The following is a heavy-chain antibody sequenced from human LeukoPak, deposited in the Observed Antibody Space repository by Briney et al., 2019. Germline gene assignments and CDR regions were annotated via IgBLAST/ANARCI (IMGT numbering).Heavy chain of an antibody. V-gene: IGHV3-49*03. CDR1: GFTFCDYA. D-gene: IGHD4-17*01. J-gene: IGHJ4*02. CDR2: IRSKAYGGTT. Sequence: GGSLRLSCTASGFTFCDYAMSWFRQAPGKGLEWVGFIRSKAYGGTTEYAASVKGRFTISRDDSKSIAYLQMNSLKTEDTAVYYCTRVLAVYGELDYWGQGTLVTVSS. CDR3: TRVLAVYGELDY.